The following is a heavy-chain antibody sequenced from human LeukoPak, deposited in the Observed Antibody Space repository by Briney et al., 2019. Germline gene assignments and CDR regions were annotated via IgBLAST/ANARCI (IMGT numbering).Heavy chain of an antibody. Sequence: GGSLRLSCAAPGFTFSSYAMSWVRQAPGKGLEWVPAISGSGGSTYYADSVKGRFTISRGNSKNTLYLQMNSLRAEDTAVYYCAKGPYGDYPDCFDYWGQGTLVTVSS. D-gene: IGHD4-17*01. CDR1: GFTFSSYA. CDR3: AKGPYGDYPDCFDY. V-gene: IGHV3-23*01. CDR2: ISGSGGST. J-gene: IGHJ4*02.